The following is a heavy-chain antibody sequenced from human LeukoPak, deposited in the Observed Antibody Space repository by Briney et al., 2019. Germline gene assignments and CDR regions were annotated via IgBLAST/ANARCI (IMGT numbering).Heavy chain of an antibody. CDR1: GFTFSSYA. CDR3: ARELSSGYDILTGYPDTPYGMDV. CDR2: ISYDGSNK. D-gene: IGHD3-9*01. V-gene: IGHV3-30*04. Sequence: GRSLRLSCAASGFTFSSYAMHWVRQAPGKGLEWVAVISYDGSNKYYADSVKGRFTISRDNSKNTLYLQMNSLRAEDTAVYYCARELSSGYDILTGYPDTPYGMDVWGKGTTVTASS. J-gene: IGHJ6*04.